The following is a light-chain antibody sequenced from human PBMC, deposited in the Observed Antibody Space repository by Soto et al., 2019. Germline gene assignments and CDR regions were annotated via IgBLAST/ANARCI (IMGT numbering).Light chain of an antibody. J-gene: IGKJ1*01. CDR2: GSS. V-gene: IGKV1-17*01. Sequence: IQTTHSPSALSASVRDRVTITCRASQAIRNDLAWYQQKPGRAPKRLIYGSSSLQSGVPSRFSGSGSGTEFTLTISSLQPEDFATYYCLQHNVFPRTFGQGTNVDI. CDR1: QAIRND. CDR3: LQHNVFPRT.